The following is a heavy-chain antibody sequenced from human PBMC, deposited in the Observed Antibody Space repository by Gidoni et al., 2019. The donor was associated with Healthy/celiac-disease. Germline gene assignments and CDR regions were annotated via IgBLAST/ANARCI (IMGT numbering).Heavy chain of an antibody. D-gene: IGHD6-13*01. CDR3: ARAVAAAGGYYYYYGMDV. CDR2: SYSGGST. V-gene: IGHV3-53*01. Sequence: EVQLVESGGGLIQPGGSLRLSCSASGFTVSSNYMSWVRQAPGKGLEWVAVSYSGGSTYYADSVKGRFTISRDNSKNTLYLQMNSLRAEDTAVYYCARAVAAAGGYYYYYGMDVWGQGTTVTVSS. J-gene: IGHJ6*02. CDR1: GFTVSSNY.